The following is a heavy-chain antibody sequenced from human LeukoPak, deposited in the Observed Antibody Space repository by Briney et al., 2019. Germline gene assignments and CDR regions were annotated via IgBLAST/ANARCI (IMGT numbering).Heavy chain of an antibody. J-gene: IGHJ4*02. Sequence: GGSLRLSCAASGFTFSSYAMSWVRQAPGKGLEWVSAISGSGTNTYYADSVKGRFTISRDNSKNSLYLQMNSLRAEDTAVYYCARGSGLPFDYWGQGTLVTVSS. CDR2: ISGSGTNT. CDR3: ARGSGLPFDY. V-gene: IGHV3-23*01. CDR1: GFTFSSYA. D-gene: IGHD3-22*01.